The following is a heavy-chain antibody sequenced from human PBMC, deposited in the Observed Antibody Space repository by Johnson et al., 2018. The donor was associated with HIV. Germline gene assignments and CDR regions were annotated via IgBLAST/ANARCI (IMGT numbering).Heavy chain of an antibody. J-gene: IGHJ3*02. CDR2: IRYDGTNK. V-gene: IGHV3-30*02. D-gene: IGHD3-10*01. CDR1: GFTFSSYG. Sequence: QVQLVESGGGVVQPGGSLRVSCAASGFTFSSYGMHWVRQAPGKGLEWVAFIRYDGTNKYYADSVKCRFTISRDNSKNTLYLQMNSLSAEDTAVYYCAKVWYYYGSGSAFDIWGQGTMVTVSS. CDR3: AKVWYYYGSGSAFDI.